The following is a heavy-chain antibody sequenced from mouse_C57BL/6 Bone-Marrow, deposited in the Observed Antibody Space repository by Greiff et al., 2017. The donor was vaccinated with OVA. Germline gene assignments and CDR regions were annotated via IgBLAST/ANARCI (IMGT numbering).Heavy chain of an antibody. CDR3: ARAGWFAY. CDR2: ISDGGSYT. CDR1: GFTFSSYA. Sequence: EVHLVESGGGLVKPGGSLKLSCAASGFTFSSYALSWVRKTPEKRLEWVATISDGGSYTYYPDNVKGRFTISRDNAKNNLYLQMSHLKSEDTAMYYCARAGWFAYWGQGTLVTVSA. V-gene: IGHV5-4*01. J-gene: IGHJ3*01.